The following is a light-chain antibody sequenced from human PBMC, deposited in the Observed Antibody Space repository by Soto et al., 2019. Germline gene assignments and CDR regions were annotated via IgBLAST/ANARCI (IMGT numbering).Light chain of an antibody. CDR2: GAS. V-gene: IGKV3-20*01. CDR1: QSVSSSY. CDR3: QQYGSSPAT. Sequence: EVVLMQSPGTLSLPPGERATLSCRASQSVSSSYLAWYQQKPGQAPRLLIYGASIRATGIPDRFSGSGSGTDFTLTISRLEPEDFAVYYCQQYGSSPATFGGGTKVDIK. J-gene: IGKJ4*01.